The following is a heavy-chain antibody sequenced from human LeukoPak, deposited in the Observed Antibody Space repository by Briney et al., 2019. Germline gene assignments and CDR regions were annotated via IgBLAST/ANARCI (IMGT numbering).Heavy chain of an antibody. J-gene: IGHJ4*02. D-gene: IGHD3-3*01. Sequence: ASVKVSCKASGYTFTSYGISWVRQAPGQGLEWMGWISAYNGNTNYAQKLQGSVTMTTDTSTSTAYMELRSLRSDDTAVYYCARVRGGDFWSGYYSSLDYWGQGTLVTVSS. CDR3: ARVRGGDFWSGYYSSLDY. CDR1: GYTFTSYG. V-gene: IGHV1-18*01. CDR2: ISAYNGNT.